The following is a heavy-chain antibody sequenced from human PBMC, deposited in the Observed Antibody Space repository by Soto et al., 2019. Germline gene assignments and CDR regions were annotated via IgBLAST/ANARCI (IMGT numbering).Heavy chain of an antibody. CDR2: INHSGST. J-gene: IGHJ4*02. D-gene: IGHD1-7*01. CDR3: ASGYLELR. CDR1: GGSFSGYY. Sequence: QVQLQQWGAGLLKPSETLSLTCAVYGGSFSGYYWSWIRQPPGKGLEWIGEINHSGSTNYNPTLKSRVTISVDTSKNQFSLKLSSVTAADTAVYYCASGYLELRWGQGTLVTVSS. V-gene: IGHV4-34*01.